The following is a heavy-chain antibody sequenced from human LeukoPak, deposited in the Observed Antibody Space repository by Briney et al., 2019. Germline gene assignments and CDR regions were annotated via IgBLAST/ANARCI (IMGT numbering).Heavy chain of an antibody. CDR3: ARAYDYGDAGLPRD. Sequence: ASVKVSCKASGYTFTTHGISWVRQAPGQGLEWMGWISTYNGNTNYAQKLQGRVTMTTDTSTGTAYMELRSLTSDDTAVYYCARAYDYGDAGLPRDWGQGTLVTVSS. D-gene: IGHD4-17*01. CDR1: GYTFTTHG. J-gene: IGHJ4*02. V-gene: IGHV1-18*01. CDR2: ISTYNGNT.